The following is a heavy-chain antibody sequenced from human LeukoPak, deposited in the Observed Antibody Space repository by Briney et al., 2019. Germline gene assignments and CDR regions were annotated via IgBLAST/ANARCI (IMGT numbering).Heavy chain of an antibody. CDR1: GGSISSSGHH. V-gene: IGHV4-30-4*02. CDR3: ARGSRRRFGEFVHEFDY. CDR2: IYYSGST. D-gene: IGHD3-10*01. Sequence: PSDTLSLTCTVSGGSISSSGHHWGWIRQHPGKGLEWIGYIYYSGSTYYNPSLKSRVTISVDRSKNQFSLKLSSVTAADTAVYYCARGSRRRFGEFVHEFDYWGQGTLVTVSS. J-gene: IGHJ4*02.